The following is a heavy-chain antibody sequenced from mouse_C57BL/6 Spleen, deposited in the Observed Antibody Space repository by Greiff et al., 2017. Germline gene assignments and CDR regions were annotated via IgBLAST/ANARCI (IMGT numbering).Heavy chain of an antibody. D-gene: IGHD1-1*01. Sequence: VQLQQSGAELVRPGTSVKVSCKASGYAFPNYLLEWVRQRPGQGLEWIGVINPGSGGTNYNEKFKGKATLTADKSSSTAYMQLSSLTSEDSAVYFCARPVTVVGPNDYAMDYWGQGTSVTVSS. V-gene: IGHV1-54*01. J-gene: IGHJ4*01. CDR2: INPGSGGT. CDR1: GYAFPNYL. CDR3: ARPVTVVGPNDYAMDY.